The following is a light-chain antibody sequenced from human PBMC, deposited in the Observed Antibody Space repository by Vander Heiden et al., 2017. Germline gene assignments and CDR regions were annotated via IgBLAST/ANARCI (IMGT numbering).Light chain of an antibody. V-gene: IGLV3-21*02. CDR1: NIGDKN. J-gene: IGLJ2*01. CDR2: DDS. CDR3: HVWDSRTDHVV. Sequence: YVLTQPPSVSVAPGQPASITCGGNNIGDKNVHWYQQKPGQAPVLVVYDDSHRPSGIPERFSGSNSGTTATLTITWVEGGDEADYDCHVWDSRTDHVVFGGGTKLTVL.